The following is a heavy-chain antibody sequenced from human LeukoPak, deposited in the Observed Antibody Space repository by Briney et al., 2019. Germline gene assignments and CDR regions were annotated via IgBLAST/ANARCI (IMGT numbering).Heavy chain of an antibody. V-gene: IGHV1-2*06. J-gene: IGHJ4*02. Sequence: ASVKVSCKASGYTFTGYYMHWVRQAPGQGLEWMGRINPNSGGTNYAQKFQGRVTMTRDTPISTAYMELSRLRSDDTAVYYCESRMGANDSFDYWGQGTLVTVSS. CDR1: GYTFTGYY. CDR2: INPNSGGT. D-gene: IGHD1-26*01. CDR3: ESRMGANDSFDY.